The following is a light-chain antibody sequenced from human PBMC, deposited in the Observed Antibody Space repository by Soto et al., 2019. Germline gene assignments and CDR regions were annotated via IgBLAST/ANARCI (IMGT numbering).Light chain of an antibody. J-gene: IGKJ4*01. CDR2: GAS. CDR3: QQYHHWPVT. V-gene: IGKV3-15*01. Sequence: EVVLTQSPATLSVSPGDGAILSCRASQNINIDLAWYQQKPGQPPRLLISGASARAAGVPARFSGSGSGTEFSLTIDSLQSEDVAVYYCQQYHHWPVTFGGGTKV. CDR1: QNINID.